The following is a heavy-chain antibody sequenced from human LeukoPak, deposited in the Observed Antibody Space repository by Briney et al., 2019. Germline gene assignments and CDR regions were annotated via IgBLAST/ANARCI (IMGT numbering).Heavy chain of an antibody. V-gene: IGHV5-51*01. D-gene: IGHD6-13*01. J-gene: IGHJ4*02. CDR2: IYPGDSDT. Sequence: GESLKISCKGSGYSFTSYWIGWVRQMPGKGLEWMGIIYPGDSDTRYSPSFQGQVTISADKSISTAYLQWSGLKASDTAMYYCARPGIAAAGPYYFDYWGQGTLVTVSS. CDR1: GYSFTSYW. CDR3: ARPGIAAAGPYYFDY.